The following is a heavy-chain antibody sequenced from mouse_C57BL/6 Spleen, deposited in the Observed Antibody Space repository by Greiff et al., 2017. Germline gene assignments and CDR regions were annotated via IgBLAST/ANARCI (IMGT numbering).Heavy chain of an antibody. Sequence: QVQLQQPGAELVRPGSSVKLSCKASGYTFTSYWMDWVKQRPGQGLEWIGNIYPSDSETHYNQKFKDKATLTVDKSSSTAYMQLSSLTSEDSAVYYCARWDYDVVGGAMDYWGQGTSVTVSS. CDR3: ARWDYDVVGGAMDY. V-gene: IGHV1-61*01. CDR1: GYTFTSYW. D-gene: IGHD2-4*01. J-gene: IGHJ4*01. CDR2: IYPSDSET.